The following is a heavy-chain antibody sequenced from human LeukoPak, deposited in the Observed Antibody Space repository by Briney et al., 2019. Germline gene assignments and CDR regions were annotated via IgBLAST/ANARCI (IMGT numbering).Heavy chain of an antibody. CDR2: ISSNGGST. Sequence: GGSLRLSCAASGFTFSSYAMHWVRQAPGKGLEYVSAISSNGGSTYYANSVKGRFTISRDNSKNTLYLQMGSLRAEDMAVYYCARGGIAVVGEFDPWGQGTLVTVSS. CDR3: ARGGIAVVGEFDP. D-gene: IGHD6-19*01. CDR1: GFTFSSYA. J-gene: IGHJ5*02. V-gene: IGHV3-64*01.